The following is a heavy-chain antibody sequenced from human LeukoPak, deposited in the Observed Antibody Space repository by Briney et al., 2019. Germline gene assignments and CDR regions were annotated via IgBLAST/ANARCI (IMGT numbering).Heavy chain of an antibody. CDR1: GGSFSGYY. CDR3: ARDMSSSGWYLGYYYYGMDV. V-gene: IGHV3-11*01. CDR2: ISSSGSTI. J-gene: IGHJ6*02. Sequence: NPSETLSLTCAVYGGSFSGYYWSWIRQAPGKGLEWVSYISSSGSTIYYADSVKGRFTISRDNAKNSLYLQMNSLRAEDTAVYYCARDMSSSGWYLGYYYYGMDVWGQGTTVTVSS. D-gene: IGHD6-19*01.